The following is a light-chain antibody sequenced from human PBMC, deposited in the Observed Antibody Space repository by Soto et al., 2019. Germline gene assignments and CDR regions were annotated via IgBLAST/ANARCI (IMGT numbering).Light chain of an antibody. CDR2: STT. J-gene: IGLJ2*01. CDR1: TGAVTSGYY. Sequence: QAVVTQEPSLTASPGGTVTLTCASSTGAVTSGYYPNWFQQKPGQPPRALIYSTTYKHSWTPARFSGSLLGGKAALTLSGVQPEDEADYYCLLFYGDGVVFGGGTKVTVL. CDR3: LLFYGDGVV. V-gene: IGLV7-43*01.